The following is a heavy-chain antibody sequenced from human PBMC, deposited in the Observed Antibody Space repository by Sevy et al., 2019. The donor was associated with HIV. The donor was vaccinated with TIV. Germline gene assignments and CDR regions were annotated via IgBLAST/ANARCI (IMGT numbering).Heavy chain of an antibody. V-gene: IGHV4-39*01. Sequence: SETLSLTCTVSGGSISSSSYYWGWIRQPPGKGLEWIGSIYYGGSTYYNPSLKSRVTISVDTSKNQFSLKLSSVTAADTAVYYCARLSMVQGVISNWFDPWGQGTLVTVSS. CDR3: ARLSMVQGVISNWFDP. J-gene: IGHJ5*02. D-gene: IGHD3-10*01. CDR1: GGSISSSSYY. CDR2: IYYGGST.